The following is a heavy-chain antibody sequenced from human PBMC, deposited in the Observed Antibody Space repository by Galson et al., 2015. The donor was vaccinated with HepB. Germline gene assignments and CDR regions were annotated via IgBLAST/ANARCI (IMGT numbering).Heavy chain of an antibody. Sequence: SLRLSCAASGFTFSRYWMSWVRQAPGKGLEWVANIKYDGSEEFYVDSVKGRFTISRDNDKNSLYLQMNSLRAEDTSVYYCARDSGGYYHAFDIWGQGTMVTVSS. J-gene: IGHJ3*02. D-gene: IGHD3-22*01. CDR3: ARDSGGYYHAFDI. CDR2: IKYDGSEE. CDR1: GFTFSRYW. V-gene: IGHV3-7*01.